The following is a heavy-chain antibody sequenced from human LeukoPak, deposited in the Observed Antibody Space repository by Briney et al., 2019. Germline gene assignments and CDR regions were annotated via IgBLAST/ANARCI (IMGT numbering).Heavy chain of an antibody. J-gene: IGHJ4*02. CDR2: IGNAGDT. D-gene: IGHD3-22*01. CDR1: GFTFSSYD. CDR3: ARGPRSSPYDSSGYYYWGYFDY. Sequence: PGGSLRLSCAASGFTFSSYDMHWVRQATGKGLEWVSAIGNAGDTYYPGSVKGRFTISRENAKNSLYLQMNSLRAGDTAVYYCARGPRSSPYDSSGYYYWGYFDYWGQGTLVTVSS. V-gene: IGHV3-13*04.